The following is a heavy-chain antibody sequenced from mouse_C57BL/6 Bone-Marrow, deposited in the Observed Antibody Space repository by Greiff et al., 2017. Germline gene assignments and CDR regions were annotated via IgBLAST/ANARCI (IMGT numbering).Heavy chain of an antibody. J-gene: IGHJ3*01. CDR2: IDPSDSDT. CDR3: ASVERIKGFAY. V-gene: IGHV1-50*01. Sequence: QVQLQQPGAELVKPGASVKLSCKASGYTFTSYWMQWVKQRPGQGLEWIGEIDPSDSDTNYNQKFKGKATLTVDTSSSTAYMQLSSLTSEDSAVYYCASVERIKGFAYWGQVTLVTVSA. CDR1: GYTFTSYW. D-gene: IGHD2-4*01.